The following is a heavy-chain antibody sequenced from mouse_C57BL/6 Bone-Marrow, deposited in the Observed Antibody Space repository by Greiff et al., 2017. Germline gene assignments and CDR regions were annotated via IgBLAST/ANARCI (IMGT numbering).Heavy chain of an antibody. Sequence: EVQRVESGGGLVQPGGSLKLSCAASGFTFSDYGMAWVRQAPRKGPEWVAFISNLAYSIYYADTVTGRFTISRENAKNTLYLEMSSLRSEDTAMYYCARQNYPSWFAYWGQGTLVTVSA. V-gene: IGHV5-15*01. CDR1: GFTFSDYG. CDR2: ISNLAYSI. CDR3: ARQNYPSWFAY. D-gene: IGHD1-1*02. J-gene: IGHJ3*01.